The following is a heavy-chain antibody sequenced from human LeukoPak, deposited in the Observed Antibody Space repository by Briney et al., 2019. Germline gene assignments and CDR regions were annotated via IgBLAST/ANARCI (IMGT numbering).Heavy chain of an antibody. CDR1: GGSFSGYY. CDR3: AREGPMFDSGSYSKSLGY. CDR2: INHSGST. V-gene: IGHV4-34*01. D-gene: IGHD3-10*01. J-gene: IGHJ4*02. Sequence: PSETLSLTCAVYGGSFSGYYWSWIRQPPGKGLEWIGEINHSGSTNYKPSLKSRVNISVDTSKNQFSLKVNSVTAADTAVYYCAREGPMFDSGSYSKSLGYWGQGILVTVSS.